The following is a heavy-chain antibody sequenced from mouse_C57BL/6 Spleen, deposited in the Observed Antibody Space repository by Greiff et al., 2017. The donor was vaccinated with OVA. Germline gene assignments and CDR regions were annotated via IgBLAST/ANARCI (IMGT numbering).Heavy chain of an antibody. V-gene: IGHV1-69*01. CDR2: LDPSDSYT. CDR3: VAYDGAGGY. J-gene: IGHJ3*01. Sequence: QVQLQQPGAELVMPGASVKLSCKASGYTFTSYWMHWVKQRPGQVLEWIGELDPSDSYTNYNQKFTGKSTLTVAKSSSTAYMQLSSLTSEDSAVYYCVAYDGAGGYWGQGTLVTVSA. CDR1: GYTFTSYW. D-gene: IGHD2-3*01.